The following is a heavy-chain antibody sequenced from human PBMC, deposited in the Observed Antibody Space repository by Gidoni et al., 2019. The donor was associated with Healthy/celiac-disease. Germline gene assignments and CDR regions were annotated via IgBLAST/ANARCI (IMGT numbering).Heavy chain of an antibody. J-gene: IGHJ4*02. CDR3: AKAGSGYYPFDY. CDR2: ISWNSGSI. CDR1: GFTFDDYA. Sequence: EVQLVESGGGLVQPGRSLRLSCAASGFTFDDYAMHWVRQAPGKGLEWVSGISWNSGSIGYADSVKGRFTISRDNAKNSLYLQMNSLRAEDTALYYCAKAGSGYYPFDYWGQGTLITVSS. V-gene: IGHV3-9*01. D-gene: IGHD3-22*01.